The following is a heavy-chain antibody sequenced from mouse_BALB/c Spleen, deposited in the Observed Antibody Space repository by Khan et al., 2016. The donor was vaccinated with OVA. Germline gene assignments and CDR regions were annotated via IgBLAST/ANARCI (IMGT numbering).Heavy chain of an antibody. V-gene: IGHV1S81*02. J-gene: IGHJ3*01. Sequence: QVQLQQSGAELVKPGASVKLSCKASGYAFTSYQMYWVKQRPGQGLEWIGEITPSNGNTNFNEKFKTKATLTVDKSSSTAYMQLTSLTSEDSAVXYCTRGGYGGFAYWGQGTLVTVSA. D-gene: IGHD3-1*01. CDR3: TRGGYGGFAY. CDR2: ITPSNGNT. CDR1: GYAFTSYQ.